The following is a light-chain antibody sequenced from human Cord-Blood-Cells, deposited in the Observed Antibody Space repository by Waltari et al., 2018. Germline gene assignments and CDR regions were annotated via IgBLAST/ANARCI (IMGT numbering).Light chain of an antibody. CDR3: CSYAGSYTLGV. Sequence: SALPQPPPVSGSPGQSVTIPCTGTSSDVGGYNICSWYQQHPGKAPKLMIYDVSKRPSGVPDRFSGSKSGNTASLTISGLQAEDEADYYCCSYAGSYTLGVFGTGTKVTVL. J-gene: IGLJ1*01. CDR2: DVS. V-gene: IGLV2-11*01. CDR1: SSDVGGYNI.